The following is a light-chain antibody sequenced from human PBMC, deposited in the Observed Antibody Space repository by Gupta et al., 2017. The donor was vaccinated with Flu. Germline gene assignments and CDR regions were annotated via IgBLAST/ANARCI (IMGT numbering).Light chain of an antibody. CDR3: QHFGNSLTWT. Sequence: EIVLPQLPGTLSLSPGVGATLTCRASQSVGTNSLAWYLQKPGQPPRRLIYAASSRDSGIPDRFSGSGSGTDFTLTISRVEPEDFAVYYCQHFGNSLTWTFGQGTKVEMK. J-gene: IGKJ1*01. V-gene: IGKV3-20*01. CDR2: AAS. CDR1: QSVGTNS.